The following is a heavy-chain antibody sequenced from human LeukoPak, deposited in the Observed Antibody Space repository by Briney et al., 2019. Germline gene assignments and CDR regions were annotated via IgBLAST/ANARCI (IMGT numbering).Heavy chain of an antibody. CDR2: INHSGST. D-gene: IGHD2-8*01. CDR3: ARTYPYCTNGVCYRFGYFDY. V-gene: IGHV4-34*01. J-gene: IGHJ4*02. Sequence: PSETLSLTCAVYGGSFSGYYWSWIRQPPGKGLEWIGEINHSGSTNYNPSLKSRVTISVDTSKNQFSLKLSSATAADTAVYYCARTYPYCTNGVCYRFGYFDYWGQGTLVTVSS. CDR1: GGSFSGYY.